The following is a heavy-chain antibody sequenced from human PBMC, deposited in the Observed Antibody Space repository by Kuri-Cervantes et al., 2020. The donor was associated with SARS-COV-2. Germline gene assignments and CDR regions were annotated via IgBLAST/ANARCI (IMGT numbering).Heavy chain of an antibody. CDR3: ARQSADCSSTSCYIDY. J-gene: IGHJ4*02. CDR2: IYPGDSDT. Sequence: ETLSLTCKGSGYSFTSYWIGWVRQMPGKGLEWMGIIYPGDSDTRYSPSFQGQVTISADKSISTAYLQWSSLKASDTAMYYCARQSADCSSTSCYIDYWGQGTLVTVSS. D-gene: IGHD2-2*02. V-gene: IGHV5-51*01. CDR1: GYSFTSYW.